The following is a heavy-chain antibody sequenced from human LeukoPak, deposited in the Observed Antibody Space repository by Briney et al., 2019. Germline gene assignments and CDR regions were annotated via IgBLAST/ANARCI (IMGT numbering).Heavy chain of an antibody. CDR3: ARDEDSIAVAGLPFDY. V-gene: IGHV1-18*01. D-gene: IGHD6-19*01. CDR1: GYTFTSYD. CDR2: MNPNSGNT. J-gene: IGHJ4*02. Sequence: ASVKVSCKASGYTFTSYDINWVRQATGQGLEWMGWMNPNSGNTNYAQKLQGRVTMTTDTSTSTAYMELRSLRSDDTAVYYCARDEDSIAVAGLPFDYWGQGTLVTVSS.